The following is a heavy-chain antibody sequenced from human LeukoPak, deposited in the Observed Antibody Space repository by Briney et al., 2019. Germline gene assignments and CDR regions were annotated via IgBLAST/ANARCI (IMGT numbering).Heavy chain of an antibody. V-gene: IGHV3-23*01. Sequence: GGSLRLSCAASGFTFSSYAMSWVRQAPGKGLEWVSAISGSGGSTYYADSVKGRFTISRDNSKNTLYLQMNSLRAEDTAVYYCAKVPYDILTGYFFPDYWGQGTLATVSS. CDR2: ISGSGGST. CDR3: AKVPYDILTGYFFPDY. J-gene: IGHJ4*02. CDR1: GFTFSSYA. D-gene: IGHD3-9*01.